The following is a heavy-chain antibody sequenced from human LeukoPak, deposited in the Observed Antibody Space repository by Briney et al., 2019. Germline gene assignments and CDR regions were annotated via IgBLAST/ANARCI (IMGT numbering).Heavy chain of an antibody. D-gene: IGHD3-22*01. CDR2: ISSSSSYI. V-gene: IGHV3-21*01. CDR3: ARDRVDYYDSSGYSGFYNGMDV. Sequence: PGGSLRLSCAASGFTFSSYSMTWVRQAPGKGLEWVSSISSSSSYIYYADSVKGRFTISRDNAKNSPYLQMNSLRAEDTAVYYCARDRVDYYDSSGYSGFYNGMDVWGQGTTVTVSS. CDR1: GFTFSSYS. J-gene: IGHJ6*02.